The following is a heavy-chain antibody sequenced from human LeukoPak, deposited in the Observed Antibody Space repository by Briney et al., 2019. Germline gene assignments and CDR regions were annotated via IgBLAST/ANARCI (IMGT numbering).Heavy chain of an antibody. CDR1: GYTLTELS. Sequence: GASVKVSCKVSGYTLTELSMHWVRQAPGQGLEWMGIINPSGGSTSYAQKFQGRVTMTRDTSTSTVYMELSSLRSEDTAVYYCARGGSTVVSDFDYWGQGTLVTVSS. CDR3: ARGGSTVVSDFDY. J-gene: IGHJ4*02. D-gene: IGHD4-23*01. CDR2: INPSGGST. V-gene: IGHV1-46*01.